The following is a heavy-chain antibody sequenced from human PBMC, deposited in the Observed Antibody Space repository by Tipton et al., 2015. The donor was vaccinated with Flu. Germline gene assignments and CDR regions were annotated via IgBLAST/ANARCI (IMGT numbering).Heavy chain of an antibody. D-gene: IGHD1-26*01. CDR2: FIPMFGTT. V-gene: IGHV1-69*15. Sequence: QSGPEVEKPGSSVKVSCKASGRTFSSYGVSWVRQAPGQGLEWMGRFIPMFGTTTYAQKFQGRVTIAADESTSTVYMELSGLTSEDTAVYFCASESGAYYLDFWGQGTLVTVSS. CDR3: ASESGAYYLDF. J-gene: IGHJ4*02. CDR1: GRTFSSYG.